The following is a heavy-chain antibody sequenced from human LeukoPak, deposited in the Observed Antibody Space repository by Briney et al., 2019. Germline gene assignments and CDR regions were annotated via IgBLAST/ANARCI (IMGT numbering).Heavy chain of an antibody. D-gene: IGHD6-19*01. J-gene: IGHJ3*02. CDR2: IYYSGST. CDR1: GGSISSSSYY. CDR3: ARSGAGYSSGWWAFDI. V-gene: IGHV4-39*07. Sequence: ASETLSLTCTVSGGSISSSSYYWGWIRQPPGKGLEWIGSIYYSGSTYYNPSLKSRVTISVDTSKNQFSLKLSSVTAADTAVYYCARSGAGYSSGWWAFDIWGQGTMVTVSS.